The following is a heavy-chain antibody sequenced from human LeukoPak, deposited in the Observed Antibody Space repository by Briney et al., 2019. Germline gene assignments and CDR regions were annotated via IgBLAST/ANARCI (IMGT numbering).Heavy chain of an antibody. V-gene: IGHV4-34*01. CDR2: INHSGST. Sequence: PSETLSLACAVCGGSFSGYYWSWLRQPPGKGLEWIGEINHSGSTNYNPSLKSRVTISVDSSKNQFSLKLSSVTAADTAVYYCARTSGVDYCSSTSCYYDYWGQGTLVTVSS. D-gene: IGHD2-2*01. J-gene: IGHJ4*02. CDR1: GGSFSGYY. CDR3: ARTSGVDYCSSTSCYYDY.